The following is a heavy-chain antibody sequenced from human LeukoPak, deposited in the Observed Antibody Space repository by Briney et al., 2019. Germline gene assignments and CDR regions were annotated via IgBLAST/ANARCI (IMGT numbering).Heavy chain of an antibody. D-gene: IGHD6-13*01. V-gene: IGHV3-30*18. CDR1: GFTFSSYG. J-gene: IGHJ4*02. Sequence: PGGSLRLSCAASGFTFSSYGMHWVRQAPGKGLEWVALISDDGSYEYYADSVKGRFIISGDNSKDTLHLQMNSLRTEDTAVYYCAKDGIKAAGREDFDYWGQGTLVTVSS. CDR3: AKDGIKAAGREDFDY. CDR2: ISDDGSYE.